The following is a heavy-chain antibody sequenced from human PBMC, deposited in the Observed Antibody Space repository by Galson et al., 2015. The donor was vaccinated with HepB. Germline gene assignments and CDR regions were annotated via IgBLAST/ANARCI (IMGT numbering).Heavy chain of an antibody. CDR1: GFTFSNAW. CDR2: IKSKTDGGTT. J-gene: IGHJ4*02. Sequence: SLRLSCAASGFTFSNAWMNWVRQAPGKGLEWVGRIKSKTDGGTTDYAAPVKGRFTISRDDSKNTLYLQMNSLKTEDTAVYYCHTASYDSSGYYLDYWGQGTLVTVSS. CDR3: HTASYDSSGYYLDY. V-gene: IGHV3-15*07. D-gene: IGHD3-22*01.